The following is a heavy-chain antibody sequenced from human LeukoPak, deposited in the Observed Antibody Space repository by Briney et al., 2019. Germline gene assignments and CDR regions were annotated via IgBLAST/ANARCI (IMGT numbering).Heavy chain of an antibody. D-gene: IGHD6-13*01. J-gene: IGHJ4*02. V-gene: IGHV3-30*04. CDR1: GFTFSSYA. CDR3: ASSGSGSKADY. Sequence: GGSLRLSCAASGFTFSSYAMHWVRQAPGKGLEWVAVISYDGSNKYYADSVKGRFTISRDNSKNTLYLQMNSLRAEDTAVYYCASSGSGSKADYWGQGTLVTVSS. CDR2: ISYDGSNK.